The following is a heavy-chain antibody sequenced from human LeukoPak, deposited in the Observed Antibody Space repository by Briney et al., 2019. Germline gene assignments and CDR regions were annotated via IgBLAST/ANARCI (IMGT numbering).Heavy chain of an antibody. J-gene: IGHJ4*02. CDR3: ARTPLVITAKGFFDY. CDR2: IYWDNDD. D-gene: IGHD4/OR15-4a*01. CDR1: GFSLNTRGVG. V-gene: IGHV2-5*02. Sequence: ESGPTLVKPTQTLTLTCTFSGFSLNTRGVGVAWIRQPPGKALEWLALIYWDNDDRYSPSLKSRLTVSKDASKNQVVLTMTNMDPVDTATYFCARTPLVITAKGFFDYWGRGTLVTVSS.